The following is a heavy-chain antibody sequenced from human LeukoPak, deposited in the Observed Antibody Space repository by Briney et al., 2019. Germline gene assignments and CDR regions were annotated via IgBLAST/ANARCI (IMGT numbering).Heavy chain of an antibody. J-gene: IGHJ4*02. CDR3: ARGLYYYDSSVGY. CDR1: GGSISSSSYY. D-gene: IGHD3-22*01. CDR2: IYYSGST. Sequence: SETLSLTCTVSGGSISSSSYYWGWIRQPPGKGLEWIGYIYYSGSTNYNPSLKSRVTISVDTSKNQFSLKLSSVTAADTAVYYCARGLYYYDSSVGYWGQGTLVTVSS. V-gene: IGHV4-61*05.